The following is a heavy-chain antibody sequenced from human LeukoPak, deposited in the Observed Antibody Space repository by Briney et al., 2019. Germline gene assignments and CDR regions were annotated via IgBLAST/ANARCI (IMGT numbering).Heavy chain of an antibody. J-gene: IGHJ5*02. Sequence: ASVKVSCKASGYTFTGYYMHWVRQAPGQGLEWMGWINPNSGGTNYAQKFQGRVTMTRDTSISTAYMELSRLRSDDTAVYYCARVDHTSMVRGFLNWFDPWGQGTLVTVSS. CDR1: GYTFTGYY. CDR3: ARVDHTSMVRGFLNWFDP. V-gene: IGHV1-2*02. D-gene: IGHD3-10*01. CDR2: INPNSGGT.